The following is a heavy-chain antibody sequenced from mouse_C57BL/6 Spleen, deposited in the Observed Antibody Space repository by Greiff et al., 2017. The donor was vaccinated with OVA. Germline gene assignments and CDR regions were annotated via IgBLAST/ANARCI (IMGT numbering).Heavy chain of an antibody. V-gene: IGHV5-9*01. Sequence: EVHLVESGGGLVKPGGSLKLSCAASGFTFSSYTMSWVRQTPEKRLEWVATISGGGGNTYYPDSVKGRFTISRDNAKNTLYLQMSSLRSEDTALYYCARPSYYGSSYYFDYWGQGTTLTVSS. CDR2: ISGGGGNT. J-gene: IGHJ2*01. D-gene: IGHD1-1*01. CDR1: GFTFSSYT. CDR3: ARPSYYGSSYYFDY.